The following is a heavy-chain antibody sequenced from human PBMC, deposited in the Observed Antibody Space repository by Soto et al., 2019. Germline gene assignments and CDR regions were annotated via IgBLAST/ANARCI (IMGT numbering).Heavy chain of an antibody. Sequence: SETLSLTCSVSGGSISGYCWSWIRQPPGKGLEWIGNIYNRGSTSYNPSLKSRVSISVDTSKNQFSLKLSSVTAADTAVYYCARGKDSSTRAPLEYWGQGTLVTVSS. V-gene: IGHV4-59*01. CDR1: GGSISGYC. CDR2: IYNRGST. D-gene: IGHD2-2*01. J-gene: IGHJ4*02. CDR3: ARGKDSSTRAPLEY.